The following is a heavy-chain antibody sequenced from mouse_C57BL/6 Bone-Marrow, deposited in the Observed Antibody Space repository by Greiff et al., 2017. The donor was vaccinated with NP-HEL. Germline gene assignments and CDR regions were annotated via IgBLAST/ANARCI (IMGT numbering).Heavy chain of an antibody. V-gene: IGHV1-64*01. D-gene: IGHD3-2*02. CDR2: IHPNSGST. CDR3: ARQLRLMAFAY. Sequence: QVQLKESGAELVKPGASVKLSCKASGYTFTSYWMHWVKQRPGQGLEWIGMIHPNSGSTNYNEKFKSKATLTVDKSSSTAYMQLSSLTSEDSAVYYCARQLRLMAFAYWGQGTLVTVSA. CDR1: GYTFTSYW. J-gene: IGHJ3*01.